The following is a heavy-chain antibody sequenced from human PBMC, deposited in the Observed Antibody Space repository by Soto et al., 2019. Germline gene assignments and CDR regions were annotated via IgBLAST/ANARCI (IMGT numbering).Heavy chain of an antibody. CDR1: GASIITTSYY. J-gene: IGHJ6*02. D-gene: IGHD5-18*01. CDR2: IYYSGST. V-gene: IGHV4-39*01. Sequence: SETLSLTCTVSGASIITTSYYWGWIRQPPGKGLEWIGSIYYSGSTYYNPSLKSRVTISVDTSKNQFSLKRSSVTAADTAVYYCARGGRIVDTAMGHYYYYGMDVWGQGTTVTVSS. CDR3: ARGGRIVDTAMGHYYYYGMDV.